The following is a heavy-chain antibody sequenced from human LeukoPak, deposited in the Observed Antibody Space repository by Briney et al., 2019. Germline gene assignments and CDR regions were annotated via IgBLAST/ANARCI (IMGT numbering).Heavy chain of an antibody. J-gene: IGHJ4*02. CDR3: ARWNRGSYGYGYYFDY. CDR2: INAGNGNT. V-gene: IGHV1-3*01. Sequence: ASVKVSCKASGYTFTSYAMHWVRQAPGQRLEWMGWINAGNGNTKYSQKFQGRVTITRDTSASTAYMELSSLRSEDTAVYYCARWNRGSYGYGYYFDYWGQGTLVTVSS. D-gene: IGHD5-18*01. CDR1: GYTFTSYA.